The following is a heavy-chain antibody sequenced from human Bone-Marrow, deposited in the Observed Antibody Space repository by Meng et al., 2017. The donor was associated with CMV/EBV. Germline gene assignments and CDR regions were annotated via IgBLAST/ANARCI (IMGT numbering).Heavy chain of an antibody. CDR1: GFTFSSYA. V-gene: IGHV3-30-3*01. CDR3: ASVWVSVDY. Sequence: GESLKISCAASGFTFSSYAMHWVRQAPGKGLEWVAVIPYDGSNKYYADSVKGRFTISRDDSKNTLYLQMNSLRAEDTAVYYCASVWVSVDYWGQGTLVTVSS. D-gene: IGHD2-8*01. CDR2: IPYDGSNK. J-gene: IGHJ4*02.